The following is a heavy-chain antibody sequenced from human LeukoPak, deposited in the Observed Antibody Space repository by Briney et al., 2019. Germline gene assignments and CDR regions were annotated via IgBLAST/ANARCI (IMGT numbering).Heavy chain of an antibody. CDR2: INPSGGGT. D-gene: IGHD7-27*01. J-gene: IGHJ4*02. Sequence: GASVKVSCKASGYTFNNYYMYWVRQAPGQGLEWMGMINPSGGGTSYAQKFQGRVTMTRDTSTRTVYMEVSSLKPEDTAVYYCAKEGRNWGRDCFDYWGQGTLVTVSS. CDR3: AKEGRNWGRDCFDY. CDR1: GYTFNNYY. V-gene: IGHV1-46*02.